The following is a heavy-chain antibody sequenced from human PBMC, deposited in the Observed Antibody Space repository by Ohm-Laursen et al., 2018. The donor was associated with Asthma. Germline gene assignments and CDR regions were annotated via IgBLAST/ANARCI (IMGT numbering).Heavy chain of an antibody. D-gene: IGHD2-15*01. Sequence: SVKVSCKASGYTFTSYYMHWVRQAPGQGLEWMGRINPNSGGIKYAQKFQGVVTMTRDTSINTAYLELRNLRSDDTAVYYCARDKVVVAVTTNYWFDPWGQGTLVTVSS. V-gene: IGHV1-2*06. CDR1: GYTFTSYY. CDR2: INPNSGGI. CDR3: ARDKVVVAVTTNYWFDP. J-gene: IGHJ5*02.